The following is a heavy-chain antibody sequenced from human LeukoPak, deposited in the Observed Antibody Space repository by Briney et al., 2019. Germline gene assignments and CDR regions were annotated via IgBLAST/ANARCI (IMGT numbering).Heavy chain of an antibody. D-gene: IGHD2-2*01. J-gene: IGHJ5*02. V-gene: IGHV4-39*07. CDR2: IYYSGST. CDR1: GGSISSSSYY. CDR3: ASQDIVVVPAVDLNWFDP. Sequence: PSETLSLTCTVSGGSISSSSYYWGWIRQPPGKGLEWIGSIYYSGSTYYNPSLKSRVTISVDTSKNQFSLKLSSVTAADTAVYYCASQDIVVVPAVDLNWFDPWGQGTLVTVSS.